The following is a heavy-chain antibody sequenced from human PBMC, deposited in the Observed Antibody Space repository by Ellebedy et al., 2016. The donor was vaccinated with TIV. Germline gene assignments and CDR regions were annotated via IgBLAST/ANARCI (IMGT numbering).Heavy chain of an antibody. V-gene: IGHV3-74*01. CDR3: ARALNHVDTVSTAPLDC. Sequence: GESLKISCAASGFTFSNYWMHWVRQVPGEGLVWVSRIGSDGIGTSYADSVKGRFTISRDNSQNTLYLLMNSLRGDDTASYYCARALNHVDTVSTAPLDCWGQGTLVTVSS. CDR2: IGSDGIGT. D-gene: IGHD5/OR15-5a*01. CDR1: GFTFSNYW. J-gene: IGHJ4*02.